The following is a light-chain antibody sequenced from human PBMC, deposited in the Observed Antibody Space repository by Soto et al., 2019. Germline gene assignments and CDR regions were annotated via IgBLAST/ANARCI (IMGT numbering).Light chain of an antibody. CDR1: QSISSW. CDR3: QQYKSHPVT. J-gene: IGKJ1*01. CDR2: DAS. Sequence: DIQITQSPATLSSSVLDRFTITCGASQSISSWLAWYQQKPGKAPKVLIYDASSLESGVPSRFSGSGSGTDFTLTISSLQPDDFATYYCQQYKSHPVTFGQGTKV. V-gene: IGKV1-5*01.